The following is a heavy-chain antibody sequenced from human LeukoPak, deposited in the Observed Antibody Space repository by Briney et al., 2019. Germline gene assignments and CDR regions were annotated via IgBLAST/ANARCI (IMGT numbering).Heavy chain of an antibody. CDR2: IYTSGST. CDR1: GGSISSYY. Sequence: SETLSLTCTVSGGSISSYYWSWIRQPAGKGLEWIGRIYTSGSTNYNPSLKSRVTMSVDTSKNQFSLKLSSVTAADTAMYYCARSIAAAGINWFDPWGQGTLVTVSS. CDR3: ARSIAAAGINWFDP. D-gene: IGHD6-13*01. V-gene: IGHV4-4*07. J-gene: IGHJ5*02.